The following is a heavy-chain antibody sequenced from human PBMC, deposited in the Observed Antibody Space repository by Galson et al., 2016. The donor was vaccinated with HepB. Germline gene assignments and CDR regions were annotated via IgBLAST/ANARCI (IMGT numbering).Heavy chain of an antibody. V-gene: IGHV3-48*04. CDR1: GFSFSTYT. Sequence: SLRLSCAASGFSFSTYTMNWVRQAPGKGLEWVASISSSSATIHYVDSVKGRFAVSRDNAKNSVYLQMNSLRVEDTAVYYCTRDGALPGGWVWIDPWGQGTLVIVSS. CDR3: TRDGALPGGWVWIDP. CDR2: ISSSSATI. J-gene: IGHJ5*02. D-gene: IGHD6-19*01.